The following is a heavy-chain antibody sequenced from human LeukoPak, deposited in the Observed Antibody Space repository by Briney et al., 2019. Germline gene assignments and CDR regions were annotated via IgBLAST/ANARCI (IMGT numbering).Heavy chain of an antibody. CDR3: ARGPGLGYDFWSGYYYFDY. V-gene: IGHV6-1*01. CDR2: TYYRSKWYN. CDR1: GDSFSSNSAA. D-gene: IGHD3-3*01. J-gene: IGHJ4*02. Sequence: SQTLSLTCAISGDSFSSNSAAWNWIRQSPSRGFEWLGRTYYRSKWYNDYAVSVKSRIPTNPETSKNQFSLQLNSVSPEDTAVYYCARGPGLGYDFWSGYYYFDYWGQGTLVTVSS.